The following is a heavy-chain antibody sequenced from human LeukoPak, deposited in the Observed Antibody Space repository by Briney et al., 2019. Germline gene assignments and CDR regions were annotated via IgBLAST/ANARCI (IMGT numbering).Heavy chain of an antibody. CDR2: IYSGGTI. Sequence: PGGSLRLSCAASGFTVSSNHMSWARQAPGKGLEWVSVIYSGGTIYYADSVKGRFTISRDNSKNTVYLEMNSLRAEDTAVYYCARDGENHYYDYWGQGTLVTVST. D-gene: IGHD7-27*01. J-gene: IGHJ4*02. CDR1: GFTVSSNH. V-gene: IGHV3-66*01. CDR3: ARDGENHYYDY.